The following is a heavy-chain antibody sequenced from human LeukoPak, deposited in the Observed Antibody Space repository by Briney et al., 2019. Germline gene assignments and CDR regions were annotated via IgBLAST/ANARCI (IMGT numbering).Heavy chain of an antibody. CDR2: INHSGST. CDR1: GGSFSGYY. J-gene: IGHJ6*03. Sequence: SETLPLTCAVYGGSFSGYYWSWLRQPPGKGLEWIGEINHSGSTNYNPSLKSRVTISVDTSKNQFSLKLSSVTAADTAVYYCARGRRYSGNYYYYYMDVWGKGTTVTVSS. CDR3: ARGRRYSGNYYYYYMDV. V-gene: IGHV4-34*01. D-gene: IGHD5-12*01.